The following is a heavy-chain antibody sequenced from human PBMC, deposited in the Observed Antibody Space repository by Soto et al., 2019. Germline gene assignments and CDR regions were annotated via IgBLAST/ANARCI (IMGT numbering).Heavy chain of an antibody. V-gene: IGHV4-39*01. D-gene: IGHD4-17*01. CDR1: GGSISSSSYY. CDR3: ARHFGNYGDCAWDF. Sequence: PSETLSLTCTVSGGSISSSSYYWGWIRQPPGKGLEWIGSIYYSGSTYYNPSLKSRVTISVDTSKNQFSLKLSSVTAADTAVYYCARHFGNYGDCAWDFWGQGTLVTVS. J-gene: IGHJ4*02. CDR2: IYYSGST.